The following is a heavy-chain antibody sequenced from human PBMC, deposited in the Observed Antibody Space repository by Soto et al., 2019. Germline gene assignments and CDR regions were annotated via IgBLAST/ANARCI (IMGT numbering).Heavy chain of an antibody. CDR2: ISVSGGST. CDR1: GFTFSSFA. D-gene: IGHD6-19*01. V-gene: IGHV3-23*01. CDR3: AKDRPIDSSGWFHDY. J-gene: IGHJ4*02. Sequence: PGGSLRLSCAASGFTFSSFAMSWVRQAPGKGLEWVSAISVSGGSTYYADSVRGRFTISRDNSRNTLYLQMNSLRADDTAIYYCAKDRPIDSSGWFHDYWGQGTLVTVSS.